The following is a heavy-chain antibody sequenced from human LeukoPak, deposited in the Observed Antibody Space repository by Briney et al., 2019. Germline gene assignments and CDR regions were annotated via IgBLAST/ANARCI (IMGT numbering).Heavy chain of an antibody. J-gene: IGHJ4*02. CDR3: IRGCSSTGCMGD. Sequence: GGSLRLSCAASGFTFSGSALHWVRQASGKGLEWVGRIRSKGNSHATAYAASVEGRFTISREDSKNTAYLQMNSLKTEDTAVYYCIRGCSSTGCMGDWGQGTLVTVSS. D-gene: IGHD2-2*01. V-gene: IGHV3-73*01. CDR2: IRSKGNSHAT. CDR1: GFTFSGSA.